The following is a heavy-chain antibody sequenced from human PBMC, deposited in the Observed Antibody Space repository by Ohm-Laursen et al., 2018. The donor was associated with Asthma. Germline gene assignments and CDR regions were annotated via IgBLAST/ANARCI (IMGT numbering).Heavy chain of an antibody. D-gene: IGHD6-19*01. J-gene: IGHJ2*01. CDR1: GITFRSYA. Sequence: SLRLSCAASGITFRSYAMTWVRQAAGKGLEWVSVISDSGGSTYYAESVKGRFTISRDNSKNTLYLQMNSLRAEDTAVYYCARDFTQWLDPSWYFDLWGRGTLVTVSS. CDR2: ISDSGGST. V-gene: IGHV3-23*01. CDR3: ARDFTQWLDPSWYFDL.